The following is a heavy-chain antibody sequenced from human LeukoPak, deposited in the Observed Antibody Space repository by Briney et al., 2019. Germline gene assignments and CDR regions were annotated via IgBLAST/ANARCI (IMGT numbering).Heavy chain of an antibody. CDR1: GGSISSGGYY. D-gene: IGHD3-10*01. J-gene: IGHJ4*02. V-gene: IGHV4-31*03. Sequence: SETLSLTCTVSGGSISSGGYYWSWIRQHPGKGLEWIGYIYYSGSTDYNPSLKSRVTISVDTSKNQFSLKLSSVTAADTAVYYCARRVSGSLYYFDYWGQGTLVTVSS. CDR3: ARRVSGSLYYFDY. CDR2: IYYSGST.